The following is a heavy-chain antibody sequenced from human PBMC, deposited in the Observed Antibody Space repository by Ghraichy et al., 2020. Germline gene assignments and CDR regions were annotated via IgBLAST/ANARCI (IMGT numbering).Heavy chain of an antibody. CDR2: ISGGST. CDR1: GFTVSSNE. V-gene: IGHV3-38-3*01. D-gene: IGHD4-17*01. CDR3: KKESPPTATVTTSCDLNWFDP. Sequence: LSLTCAASGFTVSSNEMSWVRQAPGKGLEWVSSISGGSTYYADSRKGRFTISRDNSKNTLHLQMNSLRAEDTAVYYCKKESPPTATVTTSCDLNWFDPWGQGTLVTVSS. J-gene: IGHJ5*02.